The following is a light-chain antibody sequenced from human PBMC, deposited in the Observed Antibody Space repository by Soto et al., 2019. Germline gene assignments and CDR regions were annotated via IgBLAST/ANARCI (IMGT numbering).Light chain of an antibody. CDR3: QTWATGIRV. CDR1: SGHSSYA. J-gene: IGLJ3*02. Sequence: QAVVTQSPSASASLGASVKLTCTLSSGHSSYAIAWHQQQPEKGPRYLMKLNTDGSHSKGDGIPDRFSGSSSGAERSLTISSLQSEDEADYYCQTWATGIRVFGGGTKLTVL. CDR2: LNTDGSH. V-gene: IGLV4-69*01.